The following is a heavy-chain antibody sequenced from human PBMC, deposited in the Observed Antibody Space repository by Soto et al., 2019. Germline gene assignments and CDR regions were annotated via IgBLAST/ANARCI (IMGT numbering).Heavy chain of an antibody. CDR1: GGSISSYY. V-gene: IGHV4-59*01. Sequence: SETLSLTCTVSGGSISSYYWSWIRQPPGKGLDWFGYIYYSGSTNYNPSLKSRVTISVDTSKNQFSLKLSSVTAADTAVYYCASSPGRNWFDPWGQGTLVTVSS. J-gene: IGHJ5*02. CDR3: ASSPGRNWFDP. CDR2: IYYSGST.